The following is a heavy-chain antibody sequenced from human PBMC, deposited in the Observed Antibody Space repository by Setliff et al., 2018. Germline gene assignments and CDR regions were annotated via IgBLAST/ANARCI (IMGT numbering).Heavy chain of an antibody. V-gene: IGHV1-8*02. D-gene: IGHD5-18*01. J-gene: IGHJ4*02. CDR2: MNPNSGNT. CDR3: ARRVGSVGIQLPDY. Sequence: ASVKVSCKSSGYTFTSYDINWVRQATGQGLEWMGWMNPNSGNTGYAQKFQGRVTMTRNTSISTAYMELSSLRSEDTAVYYCARRVGSVGIQLPDYWGQGTLVTVSP. CDR1: GYTFTSYD.